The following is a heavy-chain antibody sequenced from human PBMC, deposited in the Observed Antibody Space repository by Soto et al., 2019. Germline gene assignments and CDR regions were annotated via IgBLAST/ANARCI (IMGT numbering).Heavy chain of an antibody. CDR2: ISYDGSNK. Sequence: PXGSLRLSCAASGFTLSSYAMHWVRQAPGKGLEWVAVISYDGSNKYYADSVKGRFTISRDNSKNTLYLQMNSLRAEDTAVYYCARGDTMIVVVTPPNGMDVWGQGTTVTVSS. CDR1: GFTLSSYA. D-gene: IGHD3-22*01. CDR3: ARGDTMIVVVTPPNGMDV. V-gene: IGHV3-30-3*01. J-gene: IGHJ6*02.